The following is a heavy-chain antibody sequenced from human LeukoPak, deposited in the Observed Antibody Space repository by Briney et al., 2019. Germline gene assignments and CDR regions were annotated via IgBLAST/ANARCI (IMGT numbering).Heavy chain of an antibody. D-gene: IGHD2-2*01. CDR3: ARVMGRYCSSTSCYVDY. Sequence: GASMKVSCKASGYTFTTYYIHWVRQAPGLGLEWMGMINPSGGSTTYPQKFQGRLTMTRDMSTSTVYMDLSSLRAEDTAVYYCARVMGRYCSSTSCYVDYWGQGTLVTVSS. CDR2: INPSGGST. J-gene: IGHJ4*02. V-gene: IGHV1-46*01. CDR1: GYTFTTYY.